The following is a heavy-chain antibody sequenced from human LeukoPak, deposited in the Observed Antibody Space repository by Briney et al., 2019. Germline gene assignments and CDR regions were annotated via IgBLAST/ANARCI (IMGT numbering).Heavy chain of an antibody. CDR1: GGSIGTYH. Sequence: SETLSLTCTVSGGSIGTYHWSWIRQPPGKGLDWIGYIYYNGNTNYNPSLKSRVTISVDTSNNQFSLRLSSATAADTAVYYCARGHPPNLDVWGQGTTVTVSS. J-gene: IGHJ6*02. CDR3: ARGHPPNLDV. V-gene: IGHV4-59*01. CDR2: IYYNGNT. D-gene: IGHD3-10*01.